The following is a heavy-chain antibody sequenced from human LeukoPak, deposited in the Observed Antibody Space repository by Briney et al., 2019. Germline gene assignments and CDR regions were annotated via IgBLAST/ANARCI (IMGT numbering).Heavy chain of an antibody. CDR3: AKLGDASCYSRADS. Sequence: GGSLRLSCAASGFTFSSYWMHWVRQAPGKGLVWVSRINSDGSSTSYADSVKGRFTISRDNSKNTLYLQMNSLRAGDTALYYCAKLGDASCYSRADSWGQGTLVTVSS. V-gene: IGHV3-74*01. D-gene: IGHD2-2*01. CDR1: GFTFSSYW. J-gene: IGHJ4*02. CDR2: INSDGSST.